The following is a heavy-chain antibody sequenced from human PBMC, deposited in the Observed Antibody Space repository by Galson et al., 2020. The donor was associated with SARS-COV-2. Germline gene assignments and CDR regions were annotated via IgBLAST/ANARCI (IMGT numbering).Heavy chain of an antibody. V-gene: IGHV3-11*01. D-gene: IGHD2-15*01. J-gene: IGHJ6*02. CDR3: ARDSVVVAANSDYYYGMDV. Sequence: NSGGSLRLSCAASGFTFSDYYMSWIRQAPGKGLEWVSYISSSGSTIYYADSVKGRFTISRDNAKNSLYLQMNSLRAEDTAVYYCARDSVVVAANSDYYYGMDVWGQGTTVTVSS. CDR1: GFTFSDYY. CDR2: ISSSGSTI.